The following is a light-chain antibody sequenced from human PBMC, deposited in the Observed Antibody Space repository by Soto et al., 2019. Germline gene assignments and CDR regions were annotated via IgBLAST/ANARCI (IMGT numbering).Light chain of an antibody. J-gene: IGKJ5*01. CDR3: QQYNNWPPLA. Sequence: EIVLTQFRATLSLTRGERATLSCSSNQRVSSYLAWYQKKPGQAPRLLIYDVSTRAAGIPARFSGWGSGTEFTLTISSLQSEDFAVYYCQQYNNWPPLAFGQGTRLEI. CDR2: DVS. V-gene: IGKV3D-15*01. CDR1: QRVSSY.